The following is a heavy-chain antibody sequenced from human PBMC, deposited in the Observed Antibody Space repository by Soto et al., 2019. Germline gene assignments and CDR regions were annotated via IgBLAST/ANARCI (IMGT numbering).Heavy chain of an antibody. V-gene: IGHV1-69*01. CDR1: GGTFSSYA. D-gene: IGHD2-2*01. CDR3: ARSQRSNTSLEIHYYYYYGMDV. CDR2: IIPISDTT. J-gene: IGHJ6*02. Sequence: QVQLVQSGAEVKKPGSSVKVSCKASGGTFSSYAISWVRQAPGQGLEWMGGIIPISDTTNYAQKFQGRVTITADESTSTAYTELSSLRSEDTAVYYCARSQRSNTSLEIHYYYYYGMDVWAQGTTVTVSS.